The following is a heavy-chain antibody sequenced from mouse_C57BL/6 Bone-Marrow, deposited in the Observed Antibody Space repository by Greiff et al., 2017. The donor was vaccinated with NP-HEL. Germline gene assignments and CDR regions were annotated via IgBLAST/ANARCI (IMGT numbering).Heavy chain of an antibody. D-gene: IGHD1-1*01. CDR1: GYTFTDYE. CDR3: TTTVVAPWPMDY. Sequence: VKLQESGAELVRPGASVTLSCKASGYTFTDYEMHWVKQTPVHGLEWIGAIDPETGGTAYNQKFKGKAILTADKSSSTAYMELRSLTSEDSAVYYCTTTVVAPWPMDYWGQGTSVTVSS. CDR2: IDPETGGT. V-gene: IGHV1-15*01. J-gene: IGHJ4*01.